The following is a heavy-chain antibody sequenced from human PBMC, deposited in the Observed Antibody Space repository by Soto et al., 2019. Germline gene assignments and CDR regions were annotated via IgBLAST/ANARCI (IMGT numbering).Heavy chain of an antibody. CDR2: ISAYNGNT. D-gene: IGHD5-18*01. J-gene: IGHJ6*02. V-gene: IGHV1-18*01. Sequence: GASVKVSCKASGYTFTSYGMSWVRQAPGQGLEWMGRISAYNGNTNYAQKFQGRVTMTRDTSTTTVYMELSSLRSEDTAVYYCAISGESSYGGFYYGLDVWSQGTTVTVSS. CDR1: GYTFTSYG. CDR3: AISGESSYGGFYYGLDV.